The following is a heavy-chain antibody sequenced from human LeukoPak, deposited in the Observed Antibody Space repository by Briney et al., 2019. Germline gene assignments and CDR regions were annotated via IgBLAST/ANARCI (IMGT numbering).Heavy chain of an antibody. J-gene: IGHJ5*02. Sequence: ASVKVSCKASGYTFTSYGISWVRQAPGQGLEWMGWISAYNGNTNYAQKLLGRVTMTTDTSTSTAYMELRSLRSDDTAVYYCARERSSSPYNWFDPWGQGTLVTVSS. D-gene: IGHD6-6*01. V-gene: IGHV1-18*01. CDR3: ARERSSSPYNWFDP. CDR1: GYTFTSYG. CDR2: ISAYNGNT.